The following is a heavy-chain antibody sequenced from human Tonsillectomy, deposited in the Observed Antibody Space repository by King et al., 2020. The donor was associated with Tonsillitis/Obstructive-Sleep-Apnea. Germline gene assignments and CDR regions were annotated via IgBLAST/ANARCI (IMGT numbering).Heavy chain of an antibody. CDR2: IKQDGSEK. V-gene: IGHV3-7*01. Sequence: QLVQSGGGLVQSGGSLRLSCAASGFTFSSYWMSWVRQAPGKGLEWVANIKQDGSEKYYVDSVKGRFTISRDNAKNSLYLQMNSLRAEDSAVYYCARERSGCFFDYWGQGILVTVSS. CDR1: GFTFSSYW. J-gene: IGHJ4*02. D-gene: IGHD3-3*01. CDR3: ARERSGCFFDY.